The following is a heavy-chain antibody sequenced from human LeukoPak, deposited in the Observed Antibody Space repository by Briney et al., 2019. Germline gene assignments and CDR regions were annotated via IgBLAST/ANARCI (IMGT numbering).Heavy chain of an antibody. CDR2: IYHSGST. D-gene: IGHD4-11*01. Sequence: TSETLSLTCAVSGYSISSGYYWGWIRQPPGKGLEWIGSIYHSGSTYYNPSLKSRVTISVDTSKNQFSLKLSSVTAADTAVYYCARHGSGFTATYYFDYWGQGTLVTVSS. J-gene: IGHJ4*02. CDR1: GYSISSGYY. CDR3: ARHGSGFTATYYFDY. V-gene: IGHV4-38-2*01.